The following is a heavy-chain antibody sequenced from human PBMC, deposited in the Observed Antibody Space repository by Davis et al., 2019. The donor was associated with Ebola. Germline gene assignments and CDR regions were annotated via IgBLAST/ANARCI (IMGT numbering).Heavy chain of an antibody. V-gene: IGHV3-9*01. CDR3: AKSDYDTITRGADY. J-gene: IGHJ4*02. CDR1: GFRFGDYA. D-gene: IGHD4-17*01. Sequence: GGSLRLSCAASGFRFGDYAMHWFRHAPGKGLDWVSSISWGSGSIAYADSVKGRFTVSRDNAKNSVYLQMNSLRPEDTAFYYCAKSDYDTITRGADYWGQGTLVTVSS. CDR2: ISWGSGSI.